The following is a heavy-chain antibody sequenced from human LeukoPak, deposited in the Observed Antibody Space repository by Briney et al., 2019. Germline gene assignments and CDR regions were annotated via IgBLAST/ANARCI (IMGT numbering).Heavy chain of an antibody. D-gene: IGHD3-22*01. V-gene: IGHV3-30*18. Sequence: GGFLRLSCAASGFTFSSYGMHWVRQAPGKGLEWVAVISFDASNKYYADSVKGRFTISRDNSKNTLYLQMNSLRAEDTAVYYCAKDSRSLYYYDSSGYYFDYWGQGTLVTVSS. CDR3: AKDSRSLYYYDSSGYYFDY. CDR2: ISFDASNK. CDR1: GFTFSSYG. J-gene: IGHJ4*02.